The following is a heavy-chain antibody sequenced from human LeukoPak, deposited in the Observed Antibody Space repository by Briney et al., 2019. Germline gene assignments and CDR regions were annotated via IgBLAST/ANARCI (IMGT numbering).Heavy chain of an antibody. CDR2: IYYSGTT. D-gene: IGHD1-1*01. J-gene: IGHJ5*02. Sequence: PSGTLSLTCTVSGDSVSNTNHYWGWIRQPPGKGLEWIGSIYYSGTTYYNPSLKSRVTISVDTSKNHFSLRLSSVTAADTAVYFCVRHRTEVTTSSFDPWGQGTLVTVSS. CDR3: VRHRTEVTTSSFDP. CDR1: GDSVSNTNHY. V-gene: IGHV4-39*01.